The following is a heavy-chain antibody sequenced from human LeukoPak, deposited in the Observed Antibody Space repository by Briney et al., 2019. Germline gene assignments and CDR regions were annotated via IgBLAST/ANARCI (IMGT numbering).Heavy chain of an antibody. J-gene: IGHJ4*02. CDR3: ARDPGYSSGWYGYFDY. D-gene: IGHD6-19*01. V-gene: IGHV1-18*01. Sequence: GAPVKVSCKASGYTFTSYGISWVRQAPGQGLEWMGWISAYNGNKNYAQKLQGRVTMTTDTSTSTAYMELRSLRSDDTAVYYCARDPGYSSGWYGYFDYWGQGTLVTVSS. CDR1: GYTFTSYG. CDR2: ISAYNGNK.